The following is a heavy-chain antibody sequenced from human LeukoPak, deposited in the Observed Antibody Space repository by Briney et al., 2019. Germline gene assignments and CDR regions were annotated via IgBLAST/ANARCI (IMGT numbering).Heavy chain of an antibody. Sequence: PSETLSLTCTVSGGSISSGDYYWSWIRQPPGKGLEWIGYIYYSGSTYYNPSLKSRVTISVDTSKNQFSLKLSSVTAADTAVYYCAGIEGDYDFDYWGQGTLVTVSS. D-gene: IGHD4-17*01. V-gene: IGHV4-30-4*01. J-gene: IGHJ4*02. CDR2: IYYSGST. CDR1: GGSISSGDYY. CDR3: AGIEGDYDFDY.